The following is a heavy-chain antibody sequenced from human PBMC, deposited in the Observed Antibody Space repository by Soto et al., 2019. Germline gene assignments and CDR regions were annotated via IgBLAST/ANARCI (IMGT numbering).Heavy chain of an antibody. Sequence: GSLRLSCAASGFTFSSYDMHWVRQATGKGLEWVSAIGTAGDTYYPGSVKGRFTISRENAKNSLYLQMNSLRAGDTAVYYCARETVEYSGYDSLTYYYYYMDVWGKGTTVTVSS. V-gene: IGHV3-13*01. CDR2: IGTAGDT. J-gene: IGHJ6*03. D-gene: IGHD5-12*01. CDR1: GFTFSSYD. CDR3: ARETVEYSGYDSLTYYYYYMDV.